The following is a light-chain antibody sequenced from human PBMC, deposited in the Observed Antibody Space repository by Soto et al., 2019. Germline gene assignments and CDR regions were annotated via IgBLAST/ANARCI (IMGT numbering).Light chain of an antibody. CDR2: AAS. V-gene: IGKV1-39*01. CDR3: QQSYSAPLT. J-gene: IGKJ5*01. CDR1: QSISRY. Sequence: DIQMTQSPSSRAASVGEGVTITCRASQSISRYLNWYQQKPGKAPKLLIYAASTLQSEVPSRFSGSGSGTDFTLTISSLQPEDFASYYCQQSYSAPLTLGQGPRLEIK.